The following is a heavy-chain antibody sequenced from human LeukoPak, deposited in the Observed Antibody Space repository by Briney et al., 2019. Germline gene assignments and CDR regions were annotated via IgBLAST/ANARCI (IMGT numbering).Heavy chain of an antibody. CDR3: ARVRGYSYGFDY. Sequence: SETLSLTCTVSGGSISSYYWSWIRQPPGKGLEWIGYIYYSGSTNYNPSLKSRVTISVDTSKNQFSLKLSSVTAADTAVYYCARVRGYSYGFDYWGQGTLVTVSS. CDR1: GGSISSYY. CDR2: IYYSGST. V-gene: IGHV4-59*12. J-gene: IGHJ4*02. D-gene: IGHD5-18*01.